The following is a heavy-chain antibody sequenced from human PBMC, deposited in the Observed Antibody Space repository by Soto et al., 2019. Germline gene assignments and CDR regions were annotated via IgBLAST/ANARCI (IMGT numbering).Heavy chain of an antibody. CDR3: ARGLGPRDYYDSSGYYYWGAFDI. D-gene: IGHD3-22*01. V-gene: IGHV5-10-1*01. Sequence: PGASLKISCKGSGYSFAGYWITWVRQKPGKGLEWMGRIDPSDSQTYYSPSFRGHVTISVTKSITTVFLQWSSLRASDTAMYYCARGLGPRDYYDSSGYYYWGAFDIWGQGTMVTVSS. CDR2: IDPSDSQT. CDR1: GYSFAGYW. J-gene: IGHJ3*02.